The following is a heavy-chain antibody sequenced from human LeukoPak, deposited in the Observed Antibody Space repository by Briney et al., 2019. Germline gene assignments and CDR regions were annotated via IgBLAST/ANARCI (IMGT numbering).Heavy chain of an antibody. CDR1: GGSISSYY. J-gene: IGHJ4*02. CDR3: ARRSSWNPPDY. D-gene: IGHD6-13*01. CDR2: SYISWST. Sequence: SETLSLTCTVSGGSISSYYWIWIRLPAAKGLELIGRSYISWSTNYNPSLSSQGPMSVAPSKNQYPLTLRSVTATDTAVYFCARRSSWNPPDYWGQGTQVSVSS. V-gene: IGHV4-4*07.